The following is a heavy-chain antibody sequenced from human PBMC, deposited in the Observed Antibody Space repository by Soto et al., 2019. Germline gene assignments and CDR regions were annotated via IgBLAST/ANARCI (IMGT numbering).Heavy chain of an antibody. CDR3: TGLIAVVVATVDY. Sequence: SETLSLTCTVSGGSISSSSYYWGWIRQPPGKGLEWIGSIYYSGSTYYNPSLKSRVTMSVDTSNNQFSLKLSSVTAGDTAVYYCTGLIAVVVATVDYWGQGTLVTVSS. V-gene: IGHV4-39*01. D-gene: IGHD2-15*01. J-gene: IGHJ4*02. CDR2: IYYSGST. CDR1: GGSISSSSYY.